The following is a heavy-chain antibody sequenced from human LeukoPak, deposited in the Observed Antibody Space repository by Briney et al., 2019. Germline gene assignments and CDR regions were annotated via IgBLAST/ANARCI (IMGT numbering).Heavy chain of an antibody. J-gene: IGHJ4*02. CDR3: ARDRRDGYNFYFDY. CDR2: ISGSGGST. V-gene: IGHV3-23*01. CDR1: GFTFSSYA. D-gene: IGHD5-24*01. Sequence: PGGSLRLSCAASGFTFSSYAMSWVRQAPGKGLEWVSGISGSGGSTYYADSVKGRFTISRDNSKNTLYLQMNSLRAEDTAVYYCARDRRDGYNFYFDYWGQGTLVTVSS.